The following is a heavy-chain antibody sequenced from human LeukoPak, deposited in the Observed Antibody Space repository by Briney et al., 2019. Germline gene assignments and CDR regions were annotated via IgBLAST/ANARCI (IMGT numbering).Heavy chain of an antibody. CDR2: IYYSGST. J-gene: IGHJ6*02. D-gene: IGHD3-10*01. V-gene: IGHV4-61*08. Sequence: PSETLSLTCTVSGGSISSGGYYWSWIRQPPGKGLEWIGYIYYSGSTNYNPSLKSRVTISVDTSKNQFSLKLSSVTAADTAVYYCARSRFGEPHYYYGMDVWGQGTTVTVSS. CDR3: ARSRFGEPHYYYGMDV. CDR1: GGSISSGGYY.